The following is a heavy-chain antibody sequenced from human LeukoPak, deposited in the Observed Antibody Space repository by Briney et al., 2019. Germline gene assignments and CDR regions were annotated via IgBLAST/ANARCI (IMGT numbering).Heavy chain of an antibody. D-gene: IGHD1-7*01. CDR3: ARENRDWNYLKSFDY. CDR2: IYSGGST. J-gene: IGHJ4*02. Sequence: ETLSLTCTVSGGSISSGGYYWSWVRQAPGKGLEWVSVIYSGGSTYYADSVKGRFTISRDNSKNTLYLQMNSLRAEDTAVYYCARENRDWNYLKSFDYWGQGTLVTVSS. CDR1: GGSISSGGYY. V-gene: IGHV3-53*01.